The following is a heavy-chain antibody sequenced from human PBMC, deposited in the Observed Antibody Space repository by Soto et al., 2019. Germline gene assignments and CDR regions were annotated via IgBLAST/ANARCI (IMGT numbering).Heavy chain of an antibody. Sequence: SETLDLTCTVSGGSIISSNYYWGWIHQPPGKGLEWIGSIYYSGITYYNPSLKSRVTISVDTSKNQFSLNLHSVTAADTAVYSCARPPTANLDAFDIWGQGTMVTVSS. CDR3: ARPPTANLDAFDI. CDR2: IYYSGIT. V-gene: IGHV4-39*01. CDR1: GGSIISSNYY. D-gene: IGHD7-27*01. J-gene: IGHJ3*02.